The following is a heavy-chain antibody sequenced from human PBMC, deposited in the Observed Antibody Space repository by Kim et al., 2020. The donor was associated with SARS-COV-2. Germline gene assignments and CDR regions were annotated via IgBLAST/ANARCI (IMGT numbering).Heavy chain of an antibody. Sequence: GGSLRLSCVASGFTFSGSAMHWVRQASGKGLEWVGRIRSKANSYATAYAASVKGRFTISRDDSKNTAYLQMNSLKTEDTAVYYCTRLRSSGYFDYWGQGTLVTVSS. CDR3: TRLRSSGYFDY. CDR2: IRSKANSYAT. CDR1: GFTFSGSA. V-gene: IGHV3-73*01. D-gene: IGHD6-19*01. J-gene: IGHJ4*02.